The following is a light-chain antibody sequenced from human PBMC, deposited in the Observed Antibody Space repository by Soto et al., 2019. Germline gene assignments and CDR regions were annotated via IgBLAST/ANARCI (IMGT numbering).Light chain of an antibody. Sequence: QSVLTQPASVSGSPGQSITISCTGTRSDVGGYNYVSWYQQPPGKAPKLMIYAVSNRPSGVSNRFSGSKSGNTATLTISGLQAEDGADYYCSSYTSSSCYVFGTGTKGTVL. CDR2: AVS. J-gene: IGLJ1*01. CDR1: RSDVGGYNY. CDR3: SSYTSSSCYV. V-gene: IGLV2-14*01.